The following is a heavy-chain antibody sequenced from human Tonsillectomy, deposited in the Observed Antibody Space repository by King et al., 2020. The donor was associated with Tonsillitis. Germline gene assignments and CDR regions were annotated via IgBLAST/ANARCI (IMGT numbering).Heavy chain of an antibody. CDR2: IKSKTDGGTT. D-gene: IGHD3-3*01. CDR1: GFTFSNAW. Sequence: VQLVESGGGLVKPGESLRLSCAASGFTFSNAWMSWVRQAPGKGLEWVGRIKSKTDGGTTDYAAPVKGRFTISRDDSKNTLYLQMNRLKTEDTAVYYFTTETPQKYYDFWRRTYYYYYMDVWGKGTTVTVSS. V-gene: IGHV3-15*01. CDR3: TTETPQKYYDFWRRTYYYYYMDV. J-gene: IGHJ6*03.